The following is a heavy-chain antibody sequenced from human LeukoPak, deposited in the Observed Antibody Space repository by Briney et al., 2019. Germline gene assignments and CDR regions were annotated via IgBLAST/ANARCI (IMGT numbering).Heavy chain of an antibody. Sequence: EASVKVSCKASGYSFTDYYMHWVRQAPGQGLEWMGWIGPKSGDTKSAQKFQGRVTLTRDTSISTIYMELSSLRFDDTAVYYCARDGAFDIWGQGTMVTVSS. V-gene: IGHV1-2*02. CDR1: GYSFTDYY. CDR2: IGPKSGDT. CDR3: ARDGAFDI. J-gene: IGHJ3*02.